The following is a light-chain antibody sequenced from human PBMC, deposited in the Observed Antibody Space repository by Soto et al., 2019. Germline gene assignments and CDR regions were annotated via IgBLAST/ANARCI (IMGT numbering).Light chain of an antibody. CDR1: SSNIGSNY. J-gene: IGLJ3*02. Sequence: QSVLTQPPSASGTPGQRVTISCSGSSSNIGSNYVYWYQQLPGTAPKLLIYSNDQRPSGVPDRFSGSKSGTSASLAISGLRSEDEADYYWAAWDDSLRGRVFGGGTKLTVL. CDR3: AAWDDSLRGRV. V-gene: IGLV1-47*01. CDR2: SND.